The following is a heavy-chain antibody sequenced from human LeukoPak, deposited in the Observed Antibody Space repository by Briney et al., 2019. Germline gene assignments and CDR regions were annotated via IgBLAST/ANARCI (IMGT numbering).Heavy chain of an antibody. V-gene: IGHV3-30*04. D-gene: IGHD6-6*01. Sequence: GGSLRLSCAASGYIFSDHAMHWVRQAPGKGLEWLAYLSHDGTTAYYANSVKGRLTISRDNSKNTLLLQLSSLRAEDTAVYYCARDDEQLDYYFDYWGQGTLVTVSS. CDR1: GYIFSDHA. CDR2: LSHDGTTA. CDR3: ARDDEQLDYYFDY. J-gene: IGHJ4*02.